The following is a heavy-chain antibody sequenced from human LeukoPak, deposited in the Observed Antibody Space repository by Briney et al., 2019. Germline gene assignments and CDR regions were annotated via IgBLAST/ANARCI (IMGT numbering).Heavy chain of an antibody. Sequence: ASVKVSCKASGYTFTGYYMHWVRQAPGQGLEWMGWINPNSGGTNYAQKFQGRVTMTRDTSISTAYMELRSLRSDDTAVYYCARAPGGYYYGSGSYSYFDYWGQGTLVTVSS. CDR3: ARAPGGYYYGSGSYSYFDY. CDR1: GYTFTGYY. CDR2: INPNSGGT. V-gene: IGHV1-2*02. J-gene: IGHJ4*02. D-gene: IGHD3-10*01.